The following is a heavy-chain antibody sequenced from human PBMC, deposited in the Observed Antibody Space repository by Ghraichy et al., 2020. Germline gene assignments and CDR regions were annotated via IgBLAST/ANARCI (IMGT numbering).Heavy chain of an antibody. CDR1: RGSISGYF. J-gene: IGHJ4*02. CDR3: ARHDDFGGANDY. D-gene: IGHD3-10*01. V-gene: IGHV4-59*08. CDR2: IYYTGGT. Sequence: SETLSLTCTVSRGSISGYFWSWIRQPPGKGLQWIGYIYYTGGTDYNPSLKSRVTISVDTSKNQFSLELRSVTAADTAMYFCARHDDFGGANDYWGQGTLVTVS.